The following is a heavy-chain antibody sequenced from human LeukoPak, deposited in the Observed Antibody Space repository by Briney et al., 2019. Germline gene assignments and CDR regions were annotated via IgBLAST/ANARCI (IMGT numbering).Heavy chain of an antibody. J-gene: IGHJ4*02. CDR1: GFTFSSYA. Sequence: GGSLRLSCAASGFTFSSYAMSWVRQAPGKGLEWVSAISGSGGSTYYADSVKGRFTISRDNSKNTLYLQINSLRVDDTAAYHCAKAGSGRYCSSTSCYTGDDWGQGTLVTVSS. V-gene: IGHV3-23*01. D-gene: IGHD2-2*02. CDR2: ISGSGGST. CDR3: AKAGSGRYCSSTSCYTGDD.